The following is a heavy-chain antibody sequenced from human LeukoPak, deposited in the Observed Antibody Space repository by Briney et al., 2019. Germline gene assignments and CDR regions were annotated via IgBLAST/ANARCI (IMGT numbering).Heavy chain of an antibody. CDR2: IRYDGSNK. D-gene: IGHD3-22*01. J-gene: IGHJ3*02. CDR3: TKSTAEASSGYPLDAFDI. V-gene: IGHV3-30*02. CDR1: GFTFSSYG. Sequence: GGSLRLSCAASGFTFSSYGMHWVRQAPGKGLEWVAFIRYDGSNKYYADSVKGRFTISKDNSKNTLYLQMNSLRAEDTAIYYCTKSTAEASSGYPLDAFDIWGQGTMLTVSS.